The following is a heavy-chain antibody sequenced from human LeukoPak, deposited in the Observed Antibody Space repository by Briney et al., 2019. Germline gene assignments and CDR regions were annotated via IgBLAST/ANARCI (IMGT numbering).Heavy chain of an antibody. CDR1: GFTFSSYG. D-gene: IGHD2-2*01. Sequence: GGSLRLSCAASGFTFSSYGMHWVRQAPGKGLEWVAVISYDGSNKYYEDSVKGRFTISRDNSKNTLYLQMNSLRPEDTAVYYCAKDRSHGVVVPAALDYWGQGTLVTVSS. J-gene: IGHJ4*02. CDR3: AKDRSHGVVVPAALDY. V-gene: IGHV3-30*18. CDR2: ISYDGSNK.